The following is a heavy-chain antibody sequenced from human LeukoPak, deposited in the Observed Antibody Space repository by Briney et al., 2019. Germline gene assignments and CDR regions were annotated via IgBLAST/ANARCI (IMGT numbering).Heavy chain of an antibody. CDR1: GFTVSSNY. V-gene: IGHV3-66*01. J-gene: IGHJ4*02. CDR2: IYSGGST. D-gene: IGHD6-19*01. Sequence: GGSLRLSCAASGFTVSSNYMSWVRQAPGKGLEWVSVIYSGGSTYYADSVKGRFTISRDNSKNTLYLQMNSLRAEDTAVYYCARSRGLVSSFGYWGQGTLVTVSS. CDR3: ARSRGLVSSFGY.